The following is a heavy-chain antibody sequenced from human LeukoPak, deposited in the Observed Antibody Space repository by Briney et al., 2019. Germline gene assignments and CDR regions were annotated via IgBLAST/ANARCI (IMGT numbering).Heavy chain of an antibody. J-gene: IGHJ4*02. CDR3: ARGSRDGYNTFDY. Sequence: PGRSLRLSCTASGFTFGDYAMSWVRQAPGKGLVWVSRTKIDGTSTTYADSVKGRFTISRDTAKNTLYLQMNSLRAEDTAVYYCARGSRDGYNTFDYWGQGTLVTVSS. D-gene: IGHD5-24*01. CDR1: GFTFGDYA. CDR2: TKIDGTST. V-gene: IGHV3-74*01.